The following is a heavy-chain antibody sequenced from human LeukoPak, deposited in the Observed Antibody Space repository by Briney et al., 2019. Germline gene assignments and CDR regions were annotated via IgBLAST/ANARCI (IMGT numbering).Heavy chain of an antibody. V-gene: IGHV1-2*02. CDR1: RYTLTGYY. J-gene: IGHJ4*02. Sequence: ASVKVSCKASRYTLTGYYMHWVRQAPGQGLEWMGWIDPNSGGTNYAQKFQGRVTMTRDTSISTAYMVLNRLRSDDTALYYCAREYYYTSGSYYNRIGYWGQGTLVTVSS. CDR3: AREYYYTSGSYYNRIGY. D-gene: IGHD3-10*01. CDR2: IDPNSGGT.